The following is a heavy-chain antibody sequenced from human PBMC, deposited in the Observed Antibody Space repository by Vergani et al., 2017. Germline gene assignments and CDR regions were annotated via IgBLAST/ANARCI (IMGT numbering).Heavy chain of an antibody. V-gene: IGHV5-51*01. Sequence: EVQLVQSGAEVKKPGESLKISCKGSGYSFTSYWIGWVRQMPGKGLEWMGIIYPGDSDTRYSPSFQGQVTISADKSISTAYLQWSSMKASDTAMYYCAGQALMTTLTTTRFYYYGMDVWGQGTTVTVSS. J-gene: IGHJ6*02. CDR2: IYPGDSDT. D-gene: IGHD4-17*01. CDR1: GYSFTSYW. CDR3: AGQALMTTLTTTRFYYYGMDV.